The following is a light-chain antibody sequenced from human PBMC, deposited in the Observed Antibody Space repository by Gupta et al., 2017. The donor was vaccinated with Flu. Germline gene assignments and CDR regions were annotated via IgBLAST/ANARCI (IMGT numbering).Light chain of an antibody. V-gene: IGLV1-40*01. J-gene: IGLJ3*02. CDR1: SSNIGARYG. CDR2: STT. Sequence: QSVLTQPPSVSGAPGQRVTISCTGSSSNIGARYGVHWYQQLPVAVPKLLIYSTTNRPSGVPDRFSASKSGTSASLAIAGLQAEDEADYYCQSYNTSLSGWVFGGGTKLTVL. CDR3: QSYNTSLSGWV.